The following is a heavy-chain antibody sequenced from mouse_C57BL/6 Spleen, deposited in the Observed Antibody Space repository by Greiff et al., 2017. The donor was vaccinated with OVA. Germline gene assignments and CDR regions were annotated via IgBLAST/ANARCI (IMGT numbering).Heavy chain of an antibody. CDR1: GYTFTSYW. V-gene: IGHV1-52*01. CDR2: IDPSDSET. D-gene: IGHD1-3*01. J-gene: IGHJ4*01. Sequence: QVHVKQPGAELVRPGSSVKLSCKASGYTFTSYWMHWVKQRPIQGLEWIGNIDPSDSETHYNQKFKDKATLTVDKSSSTAYMQLSSLTSEDSAVYYCARSGYSVYAMDYWGQGTSVTVSS. CDR3: ARSGYSVYAMDY.